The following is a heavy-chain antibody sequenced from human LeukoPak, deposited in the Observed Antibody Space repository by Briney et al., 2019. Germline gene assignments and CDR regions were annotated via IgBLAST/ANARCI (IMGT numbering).Heavy chain of an antibody. D-gene: IGHD6-13*01. J-gene: IGHJ5*02. CDR1: GYSFTSYW. Sequence: GESLKISCKGSGYSFTSYWIGWVRPMPGKGLEWMGIIYPGDSDTRYSPSFQGQVTISADKSISTAYLQWSSLKASDTAMYYCARHAWYSSSWQTNWFDPWGQGTLVTVSS. CDR2: IYPGDSDT. V-gene: IGHV5-51*01. CDR3: ARHAWYSSSWQTNWFDP.